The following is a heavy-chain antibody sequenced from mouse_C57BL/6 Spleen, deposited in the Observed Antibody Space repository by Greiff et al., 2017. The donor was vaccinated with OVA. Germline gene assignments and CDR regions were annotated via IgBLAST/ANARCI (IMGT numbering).Heavy chain of an antibody. CDR2: ISSGGDYI. Sequence: EVHLVESGEGLVKPGGSLKLSCAASGFTFSSYAMSWVRQTPEKRLEWVAYISSGGDYIYYADTVKGRVTISRDNARNTLYLQMSSLKSEDTAMYYCTREQGGSPSFADWGQGTLVTVSA. V-gene: IGHV5-9-1*02. J-gene: IGHJ3*01. D-gene: IGHD1-1*01. CDR1: GFTFSSYA. CDR3: TREQGGSPSFAD.